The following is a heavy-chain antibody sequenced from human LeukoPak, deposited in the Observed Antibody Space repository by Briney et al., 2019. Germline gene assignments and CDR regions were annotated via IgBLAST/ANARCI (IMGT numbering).Heavy chain of an antibody. D-gene: IGHD2-15*01. CDR2: INPNSGGT. CDR3: ARDFCSGGSCDYYYFYMDV. J-gene: IGHJ6*03. V-gene: IGHV1-2*02. Sequence: ASVKVSCKASGYTFTGYYMHWVRQAPGQGLEWMGWINPNSGGTNYAQKFQGRVTMTRDTSISTAYMELSRLRSDDTAVYYCARDFCSGGSCDYYYFYMDVWGKGTTVTVSS. CDR1: GYTFTGYY.